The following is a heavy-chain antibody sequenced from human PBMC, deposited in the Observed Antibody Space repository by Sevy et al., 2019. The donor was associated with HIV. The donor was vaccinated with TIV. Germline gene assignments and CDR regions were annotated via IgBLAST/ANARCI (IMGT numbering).Heavy chain of an antibody. CDR1: GDSVSSNSAA. Sequence: SQTLSLTCAISGDSVSSNSAAWNWIRQSPSRGLEWLGRTNYRSKWYNDYAVSVKSRVTINADTAKIQFSVQLKSVIPEDTAVYYCARVGELFGAFDIWGQGTMVTVSS. CDR2: TNYRSKWYN. J-gene: IGHJ3*02. V-gene: IGHV6-1*01. CDR3: ARVGELFGAFDI. D-gene: IGHD3-10*01.